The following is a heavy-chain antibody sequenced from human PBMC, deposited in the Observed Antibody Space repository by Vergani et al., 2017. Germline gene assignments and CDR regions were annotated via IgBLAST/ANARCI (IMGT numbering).Heavy chain of an antibody. J-gene: IGHJ5*02. Sequence: EVQLVESGGGLVQPGGSLRLSCAASGFTFSSYWMSWVRQAPGKGLEWVANIKQDGSEKYYVDSVKGRFTISRDNAKNSLYLQMNSLRDEDTAVYYCARLILKSSPGSQHWFDPWGQGTLVTVSS. V-gene: IGHV3-7*01. CDR3: ARLILKSSPGSQHWFDP. D-gene: IGHD6-13*01. CDR2: IKQDGSEK. CDR1: GFTFSSYW.